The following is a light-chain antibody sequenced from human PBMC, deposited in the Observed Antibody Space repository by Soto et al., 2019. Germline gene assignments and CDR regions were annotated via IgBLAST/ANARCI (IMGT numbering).Light chain of an antibody. J-gene: IGLJ1*01. CDR3: AAWDDSLNGVYV. Sequence: QSVLTQPPSASGTPGQRVTSSCSGSRSNIGSNNVYWYQQLPGTAPKLPIYSNDKRPSGVPDRFSGSKSGTSASLAITGLQSEDEADHYCAAWDDSLNGVYVFGPGTKVTVL. CDR1: RSNIGSNN. CDR2: SND. V-gene: IGLV1-44*01.